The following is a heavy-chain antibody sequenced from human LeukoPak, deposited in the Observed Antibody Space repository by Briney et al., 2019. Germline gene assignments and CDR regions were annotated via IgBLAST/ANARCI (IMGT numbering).Heavy chain of an antibody. CDR1: GGTFSSYA. J-gene: IGHJ6*02. D-gene: IGHD4-23*01. V-gene: IGHV1-69*05. CDR3: ATEDDYGGKVLTNYYYYGMDV. Sequence: ASVKVSCKASGGTFSSYAISWVRQAPGQGLEWMGGIIPIFGTANYAQKFQGRVTITTDESTSTAYMELSSLRSEDTAVYYCATEDDYGGKVLTNYYYYGMDVWGQGTTVTVSS. CDR2: IIPIFGTA.